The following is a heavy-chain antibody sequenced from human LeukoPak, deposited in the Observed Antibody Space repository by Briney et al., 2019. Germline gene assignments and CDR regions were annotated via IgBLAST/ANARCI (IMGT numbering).Heavy chain of an antibody. J-gene: IGHJ4*02. Sequence: GGSLRLSCAASGFTFSSYWMHWVRQAPGEGLVWVSRINSDESRTHYADSVKGRFTISRDNARNMLHLQMNSLRAEDTAVYYCATGVTAAGNGRGLDYWGQGTLVTVSS. CDR2: INSDESRT. CDR3: ATGVTAAGNGRGLDY. D-gene: IGHD6-13*01. CDR1: GFTFSSYW. V-gene: IGHV3-74*01.